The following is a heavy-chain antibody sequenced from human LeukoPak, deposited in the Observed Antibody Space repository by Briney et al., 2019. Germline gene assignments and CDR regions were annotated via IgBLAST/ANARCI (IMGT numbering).Heavy chain of an antibody. Sequence: SVKVSCKASGGTFSSYAISWVRQAPGQGLEWMGGIIPIFGTANYAQKFQGRVTITADESTSTAYMELSSLRSEDTAVYYCARERIAVAGRNYFDYWGQGILVTVPS. CDR2: IIPIFGTA. D-gene: IGHD6-19*01. J-gene: IGHJ4*02. CDR3: ARERIAVAGRNYFDY. CDR1: GGTFSSYA. V-gene: IGHV1-69*13.